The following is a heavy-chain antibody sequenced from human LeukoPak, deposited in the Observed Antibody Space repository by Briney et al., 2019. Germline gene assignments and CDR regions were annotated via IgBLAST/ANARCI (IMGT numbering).Heavy chain of an antibody. V-gene: IGHV3-30*04. CDR3: ARESRDTAMATDY. J-gene: IGHJ4*02. CDR1: KFIFSSYT. D-gene: IGHD5-18*01. CDR2: ISYDGRNK. Sequence: GGSLRLSCAASKFIFSSYTMHWVRQAPGKGLDWVAVISYDGRNKYYGDSVKGRFTISRDNSKNTLYLQMNSLRPEDTAIYYCARESRDTAMATDYWGQGTLVTVSS.